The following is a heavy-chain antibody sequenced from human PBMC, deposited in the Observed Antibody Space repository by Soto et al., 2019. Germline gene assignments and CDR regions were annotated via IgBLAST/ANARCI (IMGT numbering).Heavy chain of an antibody. D-gene: IGHD2-2*01. Sequence: QVQLEQSGAEVKKPGSSMKVSCKASGGTFSNYPINWVRQAPGQGLEWMGGIIPIFGTPNYAQKFQGRVAITADESTSTAYMELSSLRSEDTAVYYCARVVPGAEAWFGPWGQGTLVTVSS. J-gene: IGHJ5*02. CDR3: ARVVPGAEAWFGP. CDR1: GGTFSNYP. V-gene: IGHV1-69*01. CDR2: IIPIFGTP.